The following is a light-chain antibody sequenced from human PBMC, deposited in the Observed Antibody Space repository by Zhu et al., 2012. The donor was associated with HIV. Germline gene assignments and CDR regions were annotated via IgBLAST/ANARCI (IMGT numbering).Light chain of an antibody. V-gene: IGKV1-9*01. Sequence: DIQLTPSPSFLSASVGDRVTITCRASQGISNHLAWYHQKPGKAPKLLIYGASVLQSGVPSRFSGSGSGTEFTLAISSLQPEDFATYFCQHLTLYPTFGGGSKVEIK. CDR2: GAS. CDR3: QHLTLYPT. CDR1: QGISNH. J-gene: IGKJ4*01.